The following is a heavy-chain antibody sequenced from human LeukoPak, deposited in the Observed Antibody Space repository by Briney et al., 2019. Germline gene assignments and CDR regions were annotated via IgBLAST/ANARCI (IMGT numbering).Heavy chain of an antibody. D-gene: IGHD3-3*01. CDR1: GYTFTSYY. J-gene: IGHJ4*02. CDR3: ARVQYYDFWSGYSLDC. CDR2: INPSGGST. V-gene: IGHV1-46*01. Sequence: GASVKVSCKASGYTFTSYYMHWVRQAPGQGLEWMGIINPSGGSTSYAQKFQGRVTMTRDTSTSTVYMELSSLRSDDTAVYYCARVQYYDFWSGYSLDCWGQGTLVTVSS.